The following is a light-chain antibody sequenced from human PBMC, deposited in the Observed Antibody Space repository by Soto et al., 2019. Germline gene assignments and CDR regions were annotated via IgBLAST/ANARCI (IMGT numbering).Light chain of an antibody. CDR3: QQLNSYPFT. V-gene: IGKV1-9*01. Sequence: DIQLTQSPSFLSASVVAGFAITFRASQGISNHLAWYQQKPGKAPRLLIYAASTLHSGVPSRFSGSGSGTEFTLTISSLQPEDFASYHCQQLNSYPFTFGGGTRLEIK. CDR1: QGISNH. CDR2: AAS. J-gene: IGKJ5*01.